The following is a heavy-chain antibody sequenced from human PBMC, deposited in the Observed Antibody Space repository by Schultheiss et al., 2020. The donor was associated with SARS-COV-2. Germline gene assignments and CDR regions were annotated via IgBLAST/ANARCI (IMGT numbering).Heavy chain of an antibody. J-gene: IGHJ4*02. CDR2: ISGNGGDT. D-gene: IGHD6-19*01. Sequence: GGSLRLSCSASGFSFSIYAMHWVRQAPGKGLEYVSAISGNGGDTFYEDSVKGRFTISRDNSKNTLYLQMSSLRAEDTAVYYCVKVSVAGTSVDYWGQGTLVTVSS. CDR1: GFSFSIYA. V-gene: IGHV3-64D*06. CDR3: VKVSVAGTSVDY.